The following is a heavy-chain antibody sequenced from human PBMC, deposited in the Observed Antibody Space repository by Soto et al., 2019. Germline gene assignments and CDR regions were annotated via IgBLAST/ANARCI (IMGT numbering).Heavy chain of an antibody. D-gene: IGHD5-12*01. Sequence: QITLKESGPTLVKPTQTLTLTCTFCGFSLSTSGVGVGWIRQPPGKALEWLAFLYWDDDKRYSPSLKSRLTITKETPKNQVVLTMTNMYPVDTATYYCARHLIIVADFDYWGQATLVTVAS. J-gene: IGHJ4*02. V-gene: IGHV2-5*02. CDR2: LYWDDDK. CDR3: ARHLIIVADFDY. CDR1: GFSLSTSGVG.